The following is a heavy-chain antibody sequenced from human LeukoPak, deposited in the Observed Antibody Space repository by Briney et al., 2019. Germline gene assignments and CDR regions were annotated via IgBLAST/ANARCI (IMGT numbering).Heavy chain of an antibody. J-gene: IGHJ5*02. Sequence: EGSLRLSCAASGFTFSSYGMHWVRQAPGKGLEWVAVISYDGSNKYYTDSVKGRFTISRDNSKNTLYLQMNSLRAEDTAVYYCAKETVSSGSNWFDPWGQGTLVTVSS. D-gene: IGHD6-19*01. V-gene: IGHV3-30*18. CDR3: AKETVSSGSNWFDP. CDR2: ISYDGSNK. CDR1: GFTFSSYG.